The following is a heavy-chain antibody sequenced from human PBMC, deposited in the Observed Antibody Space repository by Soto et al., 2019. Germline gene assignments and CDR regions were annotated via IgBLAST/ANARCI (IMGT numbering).Heavy chain of an antibody. Sequence: GGSLRLSCAASGFTFSSYEMNWVRQAQGKGLEWVSYISSSGSTIYYADSVKGRFTISRDNAKNSLYLQMNSLRAEDTAVYYCAREAYNWNYGGAPRGMDVWGQGTTVTVSS. CDR2: ISSSGSTI. D-gene: IGHD1-7*01. CDR1: GFTFSSYE. J-gene: IGHJ6*02. CDR3: AREAYNWNYGGAPRGMDV. V-gene: IGHV3-48*03.